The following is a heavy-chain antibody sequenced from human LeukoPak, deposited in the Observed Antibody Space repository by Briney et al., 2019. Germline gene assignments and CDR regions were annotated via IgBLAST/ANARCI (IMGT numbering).Heavy chain of an antibody. D-gene: IGHD6-13*01. CDR1: GGSFSGYY. CDR3: ARGGGPIAAAGTYYYGMDV. Sequence: SETLSLTCAVYGGSFSGYYWSWIRQPPGKGLEWIGEINHSGSTNYNPSLKSRVAISVDTSKNQFSLKLSSVTAADTAVYYCARGGGPIAAAGTYYYGMDVWGQGTTVTVSS. CDR2: INHSGST. J-gene: IGHJ6*02. V-gene: IGHV4-34*01.